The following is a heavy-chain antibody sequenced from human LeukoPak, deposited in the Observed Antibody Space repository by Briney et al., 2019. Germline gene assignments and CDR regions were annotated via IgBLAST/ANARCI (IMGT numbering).Heavy chain of an antibody. CDR2: ISDNGGST. V-gene: IGHV3-23*01. CDR1: GFTFSSYA. Sequence: PGGSLRLSCAASGFTFSSYAMSWVRQPPGKGLEWVSIISDNGGSTYYADSVQGRFTISRDNSENTLYLQMNSLRAEDTAVYYCAKSLGVVVPAASRWSDPWGQGTLVTVSS. D-gene: IGHD2-2*01. J-gene: IGHJ5*02. CDR3: AKSLGVVVPAASRWSDP.